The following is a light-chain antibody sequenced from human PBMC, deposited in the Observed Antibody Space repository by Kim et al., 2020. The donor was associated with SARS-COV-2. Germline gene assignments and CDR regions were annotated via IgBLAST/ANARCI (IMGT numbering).Light chain of an antibody. CDR1: QRFGDN. Sequence: VSPGETVTLSGRASQRFGDNLAWYQQKPGQAPRLLIYGASTRATGIPARFSGTGSGTEFTLTITSLQSEDFAVYSCQQYNNWPLTFGGGTKVDIK. CDR3: QQYNNWPLT. J-gene: IGKJ4*01. V-gene: IGKV3-15*01. CDR2: GAS.